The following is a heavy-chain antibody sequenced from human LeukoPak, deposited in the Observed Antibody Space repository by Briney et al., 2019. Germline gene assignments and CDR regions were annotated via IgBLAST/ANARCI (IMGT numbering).Heavy chain of an antibody. CDR2: IWHDGSNK. CDR1: GLTFSNYG. CDR3: ANNFDY. V-gene: IGHV3-33*06. Sequence: PGGSLRLSCAASGLTFSNYGMHWVRQAPGKGLEWVAVIWHDGSNKYYADSVKGRFTISRDNSKNTLYLQMNSLRAEDTAVYYCANNFDYWGQGTLVTVSS. J-gene: IGHJ4*02.